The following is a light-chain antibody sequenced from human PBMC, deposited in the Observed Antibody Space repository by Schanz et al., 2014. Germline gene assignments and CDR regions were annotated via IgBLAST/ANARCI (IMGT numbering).Light chain of an antibody. CDR2: GAS. CDR3: QQYGESLWT. Sequence: EIVLTQSPGTLSLSPGERATLSCRASQSVSNYLAWYQQKPGQAPRLLIYGASSRATGIPDRFSGSGSETDFSLTISRVEPEDSAVYYCQQYGESLWTFGPGTRVEIK. V-gene: IGKV3-20*01. CDR1: QSVSNY. J-gene: IGKJ1*01.